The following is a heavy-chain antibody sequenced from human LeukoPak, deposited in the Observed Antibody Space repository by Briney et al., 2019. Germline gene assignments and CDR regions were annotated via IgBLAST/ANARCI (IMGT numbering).Heavy chain of an antibody. CDR2: ISYDGSNK. J-gene: IGHJ6*02. Sequence: GGSLRLSCAASGFTFRTFGMHWVRQAPGKGLEWVAVISYDGSNKYYADSVKGRFTISRDNSKNTLYLQMNSLRAEDTAVYYCAKALLWFGDASRDDGTDVWGQGTTVTVSS. D-gene: IGHD3-10*01. CDR3: AKALLWFGDASRDDGTDV. CDR1: GFTFRTFG. V-gene: IGHV3-30*18.